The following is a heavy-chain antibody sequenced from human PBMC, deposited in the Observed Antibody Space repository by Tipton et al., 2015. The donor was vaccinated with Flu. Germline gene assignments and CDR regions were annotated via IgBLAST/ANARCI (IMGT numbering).Heavy chain of an antibody. D-gene: IGHD2-15*01. Sequence: TLSLTCAVYGGSFSGYYWSWIRQPPGKGLEWIGEINHSGSTNDNPSLKSRVTISVDTSKNQFSLQLSSVTAADTAVYYCTRGLGVVVAVAFDIWGPRDNDHRLF. V-gene: IGHV4-34*01. CDR1: GGSFSGYY. J-gene: IGHJ3*02. CDR2: INHSGST. CDR3: TRGLGVVVAVAFDI.